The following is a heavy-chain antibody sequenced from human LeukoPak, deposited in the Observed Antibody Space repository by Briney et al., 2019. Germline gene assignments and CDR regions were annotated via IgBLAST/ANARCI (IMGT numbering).Heavy chain of an antibody. CDR3: ARESGFMMVGEINADNWFDP. Sequence: GRSLRLSCSGAGFTFGDSAFHWVRQAPGKGLEGVAVISDDGSKRFYADSVKGRFTISRDNSRDTLYLHMQTLRPEDSAVYYCARESGFMMVGEINADNWFDPWGQGTPVTVSS. V-gene: IGHV3-30*04. D-gene: IGHD3-3*01. CDR2: ISDDGSKR. CDR1: GFTFGDSA. J-gene: IGHJ5*02.